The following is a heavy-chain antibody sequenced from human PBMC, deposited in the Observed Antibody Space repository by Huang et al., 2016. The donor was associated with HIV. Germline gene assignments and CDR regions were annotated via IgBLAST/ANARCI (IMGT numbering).Heavy chain of an antibody. CDR3: ARLPGSITMIRGVITDPY. V-gene: IGHV4-39*01. J-gene: IGHJ4*02. CDR1: GGSIRSDNYY. Sequence: QLQLQESGPGLVKPSETLSLTCTVSGGSIRSDNYYWGWIRQPPGKGLEWVGSSDYTGSTYYTPSLKSRVTITVDTAKNQFSLKMRSVTAADTAVYYCARLPGSITMIRGVITDPYWGQGTLVTVSS. CDR2: SDYTGST. D-gene: IGHD3-10*01.